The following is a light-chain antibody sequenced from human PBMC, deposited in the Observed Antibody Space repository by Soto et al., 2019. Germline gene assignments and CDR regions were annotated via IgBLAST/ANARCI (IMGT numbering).Light chain of an antibody. V-gene: IGLV1-44*01. CDR2: SND. Sequence: QSVLTQPPSASGTPGQRVTISCSGSDSNIGSNGVNWYQHLPGMAPKLLTHSNDHRPSGVADRFSGTTSGTSASLAISGLQSEDEADYYCAAWDDLLNGGVFGGGTKLTVL. J-gene: IGLJ3*02. CDR1: DSNIGSNG. CDR3: AAWDDLLNGGV.